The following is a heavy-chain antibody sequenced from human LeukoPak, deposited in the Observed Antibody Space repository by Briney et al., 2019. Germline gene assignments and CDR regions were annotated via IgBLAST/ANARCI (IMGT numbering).Heavy chain of an antibody. D-gene: IGHD7-27*01. V-gene: IGHV3-74*03. CDR2: INSDGSSI. J-gene: IGHJ4*02. Sequence: GGSLRLSCVASGFTFSRDWMHWVRQAPGKGLVWVSRINSDGSSITYADSVKGRFTISRDNAKNTLYLQMTSLRVEDTAVYYCVRGSGVADYWGQGALVTVSS. CDR3: VRGSGVADY. CDR1: GFTFSRDW.